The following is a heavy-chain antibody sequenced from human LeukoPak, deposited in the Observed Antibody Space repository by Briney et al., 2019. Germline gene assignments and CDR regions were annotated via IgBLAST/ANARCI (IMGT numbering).Heavy chain of an antibody. V-gene: IGHV4-59*01. J-gene: IGHJ4*02. CDR2: IYYSGST. Sequence: SETLSLTCTVSGGSLNSYYWSWIRQPPGKGLEWIGYIYYSGSTNYNPSLKSRVTISVDTSKNQFSLKLSSVTAADTAVYYCAREAEYHFDYWGQGTLVTVSS. CDR1: GGSLNSYY. CDR3: AREAEYHFDY. D-gene: IGHD2-2*01.